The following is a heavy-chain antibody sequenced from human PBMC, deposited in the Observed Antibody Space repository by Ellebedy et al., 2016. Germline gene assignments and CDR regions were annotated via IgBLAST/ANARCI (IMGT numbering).Heavy chain of an antibody. Sequence: SETLSLTCAVSGGSISSSNWWSWVRPPPGKGLEWIGEIYHSGSTNYNPSLKSRVTISVDKSKNQFSLKLSSVTAADTAVYYCARVLGRGGSYYFDYWGQGTLVTVSS. CDR2: IYHSGST. D-gene: IGHD3-10*01. CDR3: ARVLGRGGSYYFDY. CDR1: GGSISSSNW. J-gene: IGHJ4*02. V-gene: IGHV4-4*02.